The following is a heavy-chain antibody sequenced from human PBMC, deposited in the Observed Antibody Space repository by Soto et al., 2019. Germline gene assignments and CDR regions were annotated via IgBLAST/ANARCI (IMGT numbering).Heavy chain of an antibody. CDR1: GGTFSSYA. CDR2: IIPIFGTA. J-gene: IGHJ4*02. Sequence: ASVKVSCKASGGTFSSYAISWVRQAPGQGLEWMGGIIPIFGTANYAQKFQGRVTITADESTSTAYMELSSLRSEDTAVYYCARDVPFLGDSSGYIPWYFDYWGQGTLVTVSS. CDR3: ARDVPFLGDSSGYIPWYFDY. V-gene: IGHV1-69*13. D-gene: IGHD3-22*01.